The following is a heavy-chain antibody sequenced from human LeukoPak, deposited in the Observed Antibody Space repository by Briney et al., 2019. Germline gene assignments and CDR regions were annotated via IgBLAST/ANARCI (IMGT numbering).Heavy chain of an antibody. V-gene: IGHV1-69*13. CDR3: ARDLEMATIRPGKGFQH. D-gene: IGHD5-24*01. Sequence: ASVKVSCKASGGTFISYAISWVRQAPGQGLEWMGGIIPIFGTANYAQKFQGRVTITADESTSTAYMELSSLRSEDTAVYYCARDLEMATIRPGKGFQHWGQGTLVTVSS. CDR2: IIPIFGTA. CDR1: GGTFISYA. J-gene: IGHJ1*01.